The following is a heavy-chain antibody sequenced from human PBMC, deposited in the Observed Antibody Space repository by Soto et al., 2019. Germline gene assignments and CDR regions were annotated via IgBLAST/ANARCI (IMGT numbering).Heavy chain of an antibody. Sequence: QVQLVQSGAEVKKPGSSVKVSCKASGGTFSSYAISWVRQAPGQGLEWMGGIIPIFGTANYAQKFQGRVTITADESTSTAYMERSSLRSEDTAVYYCARERDYYDSSGYYYPYWGQGTLVTVSS. CDR1: GGTFSSYA. J-gene: IGHJ4*02. D-gene: IGHD3-22*01. CDR3: ARERDYYDSSGYYYPY. V-gene: IGHV1-69*12. CDR2: IIPIFGTA.